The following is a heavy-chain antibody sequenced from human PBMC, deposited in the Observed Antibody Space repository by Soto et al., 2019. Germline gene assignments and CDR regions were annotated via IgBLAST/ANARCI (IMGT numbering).Heavy chain of an antibody. CDR1: GGSFSGCY. D-gene: IGHD4-17*01. Sequence: PSETLSLTCAVYGGSFSGCYWSWIRQPPGKGLEWIGEINHSGSTNYNPSLKSRVTISVDTSKNQFSLKLSSVTAADTAVYYCARSRTTVTPSGFQHWGQGTLVTVSS. CDR2: INHSGST. CDR3: ARSRTTVTPSGFQH. J-gene: IGHJ1*01. V-gene: IGHV4-34*01.